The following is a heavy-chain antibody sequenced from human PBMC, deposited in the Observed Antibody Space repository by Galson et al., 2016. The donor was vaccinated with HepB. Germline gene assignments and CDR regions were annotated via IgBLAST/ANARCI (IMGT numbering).Heavy chain of an antibody. J-gene: IGHJ6*03. CDR3: AREGGTVLRYFDWQSYYYYMDV. CDR1: GGTFSNYA. D-gene: IGHD3-9*01. CDR2: IIPMFGTA. V-gene: IGHV1-69*06. Sequence: SVKVSCKASGGTFSNYAITWVRQAPGRGLEWMGGIIPMFGTAHYAQKFQGRITMTADKSTSTAYMELSSLRSEDTAVYYCAREGGTVLRYFDWQSYYYYMDVWGKGTTVTVSS.